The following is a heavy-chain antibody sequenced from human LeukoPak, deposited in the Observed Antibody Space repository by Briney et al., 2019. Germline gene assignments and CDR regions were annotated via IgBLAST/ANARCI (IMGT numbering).Heavy chain of an antibody. D-gene: IGHD5-18*01. CDR2: IIPIFGTA. CDR3: ARSPTYDGYYGY. J-gene: IGHJ4*02. Sequence: SVKDSCKASGGTFSSYAISWVRQAPGQGLEWMGGIIPIFGTANYAQKFQGRVTITADESTSTAYMELSSLRSEDTAVYYCARSPTYDGYYGYWGQGTLVTVSS. V-gene: IGHV1-69*13. CDR1: GGTFSSYA.